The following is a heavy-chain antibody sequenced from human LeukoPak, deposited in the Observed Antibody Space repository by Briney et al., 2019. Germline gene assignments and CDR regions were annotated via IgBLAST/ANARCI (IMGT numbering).Heavy chain of an antibody. D-gene: IGHD3-16*01. Sequence: GGSLRLSCAASGFTFSSYSMNWVRQAPGKGLEWVSYITSSSTAISYADSVKGRFTLSRYNAKNSLYLQMDSLRAEDTAVYYCARDYAYAFDIWGQGTMVTVSS. CDR3: ARDYAYAFDI. CDR2: ITSSSTAI. CDR1: GFTFSSYS. J-gene: IGHJ3*02. V-gene: IGHV3-48*01.